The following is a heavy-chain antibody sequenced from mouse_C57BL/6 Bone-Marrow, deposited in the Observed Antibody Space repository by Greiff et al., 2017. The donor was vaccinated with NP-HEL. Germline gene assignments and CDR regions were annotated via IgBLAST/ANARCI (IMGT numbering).Heavy chain of an antibody. Sequence: EVQLVESGGGLVKPGGSLKLSCAASGFTFSSYAMSWVRQTPEKRLEWVATISDGGSYTYYPDTVKGRFTISRDNAKNNLYLQMSHLKSEDTTMYYCAGDPRGGNYWYFDFWGTGTTVTVSA. D-gene: IGHD1-1*02. J-gene: IGHJ1*03. CDR1: GFTFSSYA. CDR3: AGDPRGGNYWYFDF. CDR2: ISDGGSYT. V-gene: IGHV5-4*01.